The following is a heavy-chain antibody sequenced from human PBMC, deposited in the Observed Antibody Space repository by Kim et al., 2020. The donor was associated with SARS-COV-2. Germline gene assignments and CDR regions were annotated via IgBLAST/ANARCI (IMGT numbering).Heavy chain of an antibody. CDR1: GFTFSSYA. V-gene: IGHV3-23*01. J-gene: IGHJ3*02. D-gene: IGHD3-22*01. CDR3: AKDSGITMIVVVANHAFDI. CDR2: ISGSGGST. Sequence: GGSLRLSCAASGFTFSSYAMSWVRQAPGKGLEWVSAISGSGGSTYYADSVKGRFTISRDNSKNTLYLQMNSLRAEDTAVYYCAKDSGITMIVVVANHAFDIWGQGTMVTVSS.